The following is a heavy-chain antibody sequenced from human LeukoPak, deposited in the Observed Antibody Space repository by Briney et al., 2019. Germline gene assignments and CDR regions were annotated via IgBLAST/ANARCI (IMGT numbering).Heavy chain of an antibody. Sequence: GGSLRLSCAASGFTFSSYWMSWVRQAPGKGLEWVANIKQDGSEKYYVDSVKGRFTISRDNAKNSLYLQMNSLRAEDTAVYHCARTQTYYDFWSGPSDPYFDYWGQGTLVTVSS. CDR1: GFTFSSYW. D-gene: IGHD3-3*01. CDR3: ARTQTYYDFWSGPSDPYFDY. CDR2: IKQDGSEK. J-gene: IGHJ4*02. V-gene: IGHV3-7*01.